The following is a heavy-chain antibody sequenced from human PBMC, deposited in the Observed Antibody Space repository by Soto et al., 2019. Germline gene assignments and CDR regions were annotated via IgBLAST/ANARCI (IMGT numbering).Heavy chain of an antibody. CDR3: AHGSGWLSDY. CDR1: GFSLNSTAVG. Sequence: QITLKESGPTLVKPTQTLTLTCTFSGFSLNSTAVGVNWIRQPPGKALEWLALIYWDDDNHYSHSLRSRLTITKDTSKNQVVLTMTNMDPVDTATYYCAHGSGWLSDYWGQGTLVTVSS. CDR2: IYWDDDN. D-gene: IGHD6-19*01. J-gene: IGHJ4*02. V-gene: IGHV2-5*02.